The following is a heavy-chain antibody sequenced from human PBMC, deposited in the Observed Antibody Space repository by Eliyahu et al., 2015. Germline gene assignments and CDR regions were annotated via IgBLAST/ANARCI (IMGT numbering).Heavy chain of an antibody. J-gene: IGHJ6*04. V-gene: IGHV3-21*01. CDR3: ARDSNSSSFWEGYGMDV. CDR1: GFTFRSYS. CDR2: ISSSSSYI. D-gene: IGHD6-13*01. Sequence: EVQLVESGGGLVKPGGSLRLSCXASGFTFRSYSMNWVRQAPGKGLEWVSSISSSSSYIYYADSVKGRFTISRDNAKNSLYLQMNSLRAEDTAVYYCARDSNSSSFWEGYGMDVWGKGTTVTVSS.